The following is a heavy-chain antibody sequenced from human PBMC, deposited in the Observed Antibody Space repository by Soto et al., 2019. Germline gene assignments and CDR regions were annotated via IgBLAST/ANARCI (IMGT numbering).Heavy chain of an antibody. V-gene: IGHV3-48*03. CDR3: TRAAWFPYLSFY. CDR2: ISSSGSTA. J-gene: IGHJ4*02. D-gene: IGHD3-10*01. CDR1: GFTFSRFE. Sequence: GGSLRLSCAASGFTFSRFELHWVRQAPGKGLEWISYISSSGSTAYYASSVEGRFTISRDDANNSVYLQMDSLRAEDTALYYCTRAAWFPYLSFYWGQGALVTVSS.